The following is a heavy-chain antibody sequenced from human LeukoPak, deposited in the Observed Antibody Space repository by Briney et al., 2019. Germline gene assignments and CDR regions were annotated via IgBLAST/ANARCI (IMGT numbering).Heavy chain of an antibody. CDR2: FDPEDGET. CDR3: ATDRWNDPRFRVAFDI. CDR1: GYTLTELS. V-gene: IGHV1-24*01. Sequence: ASVKVSCKVSGYTLTELSMHWVRQAPGKGLEWMGGFDPEDGETIYAQKFQGRVTMTEDTSTDTAYMELSSLRSEDTAVYYCATDRWNDPRFRVAFDIWGQGTMVTVSS. D-gene: IGHD1-1*01. J-gene: IGHJ3*02.